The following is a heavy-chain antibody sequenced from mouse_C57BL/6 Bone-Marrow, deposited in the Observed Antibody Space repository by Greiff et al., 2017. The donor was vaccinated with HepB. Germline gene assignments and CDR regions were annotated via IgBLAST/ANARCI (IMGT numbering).Heavy chain of an antibody. CDR3: TSPGDYYGSSRYYAMDY. Sequence: QVQLQQPGAELVKPGASVKMSCKASGYTFTSYWITWVKQRPGQGLEWIGDIYPGSGSTNYNEKFKSRATLTVDTSSSTAYMQLSSLTSEASAVYDCTSPGDYYGSSRYYAMDYWGQGTSVTVSS. D-gene: IGHD1-1*01. V-gene: IGHV1-55*01. CDR1: GYTFTSYW. J-gene: IGHJ4*01. CDR2: IYPGSGST.